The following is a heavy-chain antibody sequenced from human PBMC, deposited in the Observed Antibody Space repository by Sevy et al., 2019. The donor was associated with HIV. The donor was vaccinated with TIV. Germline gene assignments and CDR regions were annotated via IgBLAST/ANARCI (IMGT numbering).Heavy chain of an antibody. J-gene: IGHJ4*02. CDR3: AKDGGVAGVGY. CDR2: ISGSGGST. D-gene: IGHD2-8*02. CDR1: GFTFSSYA. V-gene: IGHV3-23*01. Sequence: GGSLRLSFAASGFTFSSYAMSWVRQAPGKGLEWVSAISGSGGSTYYADSVKGRFTISRDNSKNTLYLQMNSLRAEDTAVYYCAKDGGVAGVGYWGQGTLVTVSS.